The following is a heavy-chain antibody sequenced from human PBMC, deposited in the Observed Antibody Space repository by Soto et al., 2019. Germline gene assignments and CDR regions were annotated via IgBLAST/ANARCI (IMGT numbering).Heavy chain of an antibody. CDR1: GFTLRNYE. CDR2: ISGSNNNI. Sequence: SRRLSCAASGFTLRNYEMNWVRQAPGKGLEWISKISGSNNNIYYADSVRGRFTISRDNAKNSLYLQMNSLRAEDTAIYYCASERLCGADCYFFDNWGQGTQVTVSS. D-gene: IGHD2-21*02. CDR3: ASERLCGADCYFFDN. J-gene: IGHJ4*02. V-gene: IGHV3-48*03.